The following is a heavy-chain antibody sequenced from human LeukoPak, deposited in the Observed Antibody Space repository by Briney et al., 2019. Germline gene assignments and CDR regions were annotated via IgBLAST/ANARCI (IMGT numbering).Heavy chain of an antibody. J-gene: IGHJ4*02. V-gene: IGHV3-11*06. CDR2: ISENSGDT. Sequence: GGSLRLSCVASGFTFSASYMTWVRQPPGKGLEWLSYISENSGDTNYADSVKGRFTVSRDNAKNSLYLQMNSLGVEDTAVYYCARDPRTVRIWGQGTLVTVSS. D-gene: IGHD1-1*01. CDR3: ARDPRTVRI. CDR1: GFTFSASY.